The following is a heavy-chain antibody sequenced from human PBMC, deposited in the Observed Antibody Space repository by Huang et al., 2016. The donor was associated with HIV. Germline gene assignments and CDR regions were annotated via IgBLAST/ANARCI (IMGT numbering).Heavy chain of an antibody. D-gene: IGHD6-6*01. CDR1: GYSFSSYW. V-gene: IGHV5-51*01. Sequence: VQLVQSGAEVKKPGASLKISCKGSGYSFSSYWIAWVRQMRGKGLEWMRIIFTDDYDTTDVPSLEGEITISPDESIGTAYLQWSSLKASDTAMYNCARRFSSSSGYFDYWGQGSLVTVSS. J-gene: IGHJ4*02. CDR2: IFTDDYDT. CDR3: ARRFSSSSGYFDY.